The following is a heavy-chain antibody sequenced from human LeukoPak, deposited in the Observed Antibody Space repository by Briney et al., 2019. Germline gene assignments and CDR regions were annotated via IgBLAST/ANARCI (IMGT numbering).Heavy chain of an antibody. CDR1: GGSISSYY. D-gene: IGHD6-6*01. J-gene: IGHJ6*03. CDR3: ARQGPNYYSSSRYYYYYYMDV. V-gene: IGHV4-59*01. CDR2: IYYSGST. Sequence: PSETLSLTCTVSGGSISSYYWSWIRQPPGKGLEWIGYIYYSGSTNYNPSLKSRVTISVDTSKNQFSLKLSSVTAADTAVYYCARQGPNYYSSSRYYYYYYMDVWGKGTTVTVSS.